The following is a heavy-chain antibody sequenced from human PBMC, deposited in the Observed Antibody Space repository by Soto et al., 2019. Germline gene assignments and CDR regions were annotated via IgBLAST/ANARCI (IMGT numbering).Heavy chain of an antibody. D-gene: IGHD3-3*02. Sequence: ASVKVSCKASGYTFTSYGISWVRQAPGQGLEWMGWISAYNGNTNYAQKLQGRVTMTTDTSTSAAYMELRSLRSDDTAVYYCARDRVPIFGVVRTMGYWGQGTLVTVSS. J-gene: IGHJ4*02. CDR1: GYTFTSYG. CDR2: ISAYNGNT. V-gene: IGHV1-18*01. CDR3: ARDRVPIFGVVRTMGY.